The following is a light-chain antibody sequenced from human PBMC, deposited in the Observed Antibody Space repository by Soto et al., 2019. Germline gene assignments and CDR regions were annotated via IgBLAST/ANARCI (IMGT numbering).Light chain of an antibody. CDR2: DDH. Sequence: VLTQPPSVSVAPGQTARISCGGDNIGTKSVHWYQQKPGQAPVLVIYDDHDRPSGIPERFSGSNSGNTATLTITRVEAGDEADYYCQVWDSSSDHYVFAAGTKVTVL. J-gene: IGLJ1*01. CDR1: NIGTKS. V-gene: IGLV3-21*02. CDR3: QVWDSSSDHYV.